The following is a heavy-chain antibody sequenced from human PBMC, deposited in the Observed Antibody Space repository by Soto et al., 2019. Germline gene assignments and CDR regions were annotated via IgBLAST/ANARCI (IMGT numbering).Heavy chain of an antibody. Sequence: QVQVVESGGGVVQPGRSLTLSCAASGFTFSTYGMHWVRQAPGKGLEWVAIVSYYGSRKHYVDAVKGRFAISRDNSMKPLYLQLNSLRPEDTAMYFCAKDLHGAGDGYRYGAKSWGQGTLVTVSS. CDR2: VSYYGSRK. CDR3: AKDLHGAGDGYRYGAKS. V-gene: IGHV3-30*18. CDR1: GFTFSTYG. D-gene: IGHD5-12*01. J-gene: IGHJ5*02.